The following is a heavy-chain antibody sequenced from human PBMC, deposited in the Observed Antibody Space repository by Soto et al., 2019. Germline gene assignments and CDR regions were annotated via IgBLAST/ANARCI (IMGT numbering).Heavy chain of an antibody. V-gene: IGHV1-18*01. CDR3: ARAVIEGYYDSSPYYFDY. CDR2: ISAYNGNT. CDR1: GYTFTSYG. D-gene: IGHD3-22*01. J-gene: IGHJ4*02. Sequence: GASVKVSCKASGYTFTSYGISWVRQAPGQGLEWMGWISAYNGNTNYAQKLQGRVTMTTDTSTSTAYMELRSLRSDDTAVYYCARAVIEGYYDSSPYYFDYWGQGTLVTVSS.